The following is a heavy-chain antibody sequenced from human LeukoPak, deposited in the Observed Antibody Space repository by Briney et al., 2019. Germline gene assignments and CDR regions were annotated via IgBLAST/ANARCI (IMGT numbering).Heavy chain of an antibody. V-gene: IGHV5-51*01. CDR1: GYSFTTYW. J-gene: IGHJ4*02. Sequence: PGESLKISCKGSGYSFTTYWIAWVRQMPGKGLEWMGIIYPGDSDTRYSPSFQGQVTISADKSISTAYLQWSSLKASDSAMYYCVRQGCSVYENYQCFDYWGQGTLVTVSS. D-gene: IGHD5/OR15-5a*01. CDR3: VRQGCSVYENYQCFDY. CDR2: IYPGDSDT.